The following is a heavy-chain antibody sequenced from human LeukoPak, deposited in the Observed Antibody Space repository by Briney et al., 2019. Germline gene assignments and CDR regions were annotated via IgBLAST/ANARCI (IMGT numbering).Heavy chain of an antibody. V-gene: IGHV3-30*04. J-gene: IGHJ4*02. CDR1: GFIFSNYA. D-gene: IGHD3-10*01. CDR2: ISYDGNNE. Sequence: PGGSLRLSCAASGFIFSNYAIHWVRQALGKGLEWVAVISYDGNNEDYADSVKGRFTISRDNSENTLYLQMNSLRADDTAVYYCARGYYYGLIDYWGPGTLITVSS. CDR3: ARGYYYGLIDY.